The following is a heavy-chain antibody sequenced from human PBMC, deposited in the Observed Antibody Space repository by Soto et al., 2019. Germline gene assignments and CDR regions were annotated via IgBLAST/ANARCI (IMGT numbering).Heavy chain of an antibody. D-gene: IGHD2-8*01. V-gene: IGHV3-23*01. CDR2: ISGSGDGT. CDR3: TRSRRSILMVYGFGGMDV. Sequence: GGSLRLSCAASGSTVGSHAMSWVRQAPGKGLEWVSSISGSGDGTYYGDSVKGRFTITRDSSSSTLYLQMDNLRGEDTAVYFCTRSRRSILMVYGFGGMDVWGQGTTVTVSS. J-gene: IGHJ6*02. CDR1: GSTVGSHA.